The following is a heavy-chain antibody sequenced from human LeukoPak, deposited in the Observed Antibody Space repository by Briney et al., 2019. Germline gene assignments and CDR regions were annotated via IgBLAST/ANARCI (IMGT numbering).Heavy chain of an antibody. V-gene: IGHV3-74*01. CDR2: IKTDGSST. D-gene: IGHD1-1*01. Sequence: GRSLRLSCLASGFTFSSFWMHWVRQTPGKGLVWVSRIKTDGSSTDYADSVKGRFTISRDNARNTLYLQMDSLRVEDTAVYYCVRETRIGSSGTQGWFDPWGQGTLVNVSS. CDR3: VRETRIGSSGTQGWFDP. CDR1: GFTFSSFW. J-gene: IGHJ5*02.